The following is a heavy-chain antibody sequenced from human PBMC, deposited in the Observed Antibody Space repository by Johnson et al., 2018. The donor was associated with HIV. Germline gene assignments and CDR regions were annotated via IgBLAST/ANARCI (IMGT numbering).Heavy chain of an antibody. V-gene: IGHV3-13*01. J-gene: IGHJ3*02. CDR2: IGTAGDT. CDR1: GFTFSSYD. CDR3: AREGFVVLPAAMRLFAFDI. Sequence: VLLVESGGGLVQPGGSLRLSCAASGFTFSSYDMHWVRQATGKGLEWVSAIGTAGDTSYPGSVKGRFTISRDNAKNSLYLQMNSLRAEDTAVYDCAREGFVVLPAAMRLFAFDIWGQGTMVTVSS. D-gene: IGHD2-2*01.